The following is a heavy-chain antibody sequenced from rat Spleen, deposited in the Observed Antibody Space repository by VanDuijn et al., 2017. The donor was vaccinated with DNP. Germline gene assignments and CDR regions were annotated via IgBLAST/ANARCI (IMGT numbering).Heavy chain of an antibody. CDR2: INTDGGSN. Sequence: EVQLVETGGGLVQPGRSLKLSCVASGFTFSSYWMFWVRQAPGKGLEWVASINTDGGSNYYPDSVKGRFTISRHNAENTVYLQMSSLRSEDKATYYCASWAPIAPLSTSNYWGQGVMVTVSS. CDR3: ASWAPIAPLSTSNY. V-gene: IGHV5-58*01. J-gene: IGHJ2*01. CDR1: GFTFSSYW. D-gene: IGHD1-2*01.